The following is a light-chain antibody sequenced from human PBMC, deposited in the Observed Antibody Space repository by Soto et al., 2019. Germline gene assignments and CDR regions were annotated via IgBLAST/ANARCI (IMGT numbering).Light chain of an antibody. Sequence: QSALTQPRSVSGSPGQSVTISCTGSSGDVGGYYYVSWYQQLPGKAPKLMISEVSNRPSGVSNRFSGSKSGNTASLTISGLQAEDEDDYYCSSYKAGPTIFGSGTKLTVL. CDR2: EVS. V-gene: IGLV2-14*01. J-gene: IGLJ1*01. CDR1: SGDVGGYYY. CDR3: SSYKAGPTI.